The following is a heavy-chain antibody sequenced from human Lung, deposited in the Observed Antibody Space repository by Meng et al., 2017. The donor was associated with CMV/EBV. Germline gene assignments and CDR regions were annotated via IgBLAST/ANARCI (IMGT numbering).Heavy chain of an antibody. V-gene: IGHV3-30*04. J-gene: IGHJ5*02. CDR1: TFGRYG. Sequence: TFGRYGFNWVRQAPGQGLEWVAGISYDGSKNFYADSVKGRFIISRDNSNSKLFLQMNNLRSEDTAMYYCARDRGDRRGSYVRNWFDPWGQGTLVTVSS. CDR3: ARDRGDRRGSYVRNWFDP. CDR2: ISYDGSKN. D-gene: IGHD3-10*01.